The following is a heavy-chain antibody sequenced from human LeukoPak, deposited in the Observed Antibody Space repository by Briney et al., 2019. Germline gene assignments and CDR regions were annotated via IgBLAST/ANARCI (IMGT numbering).Heavy chain of an antibody. CDR1: GFTFDDYG. J-gene: IGHJ4*02. D-gene: IGHD1-1*01. CDR3: ARDHNWAFEF. Sequence: GGSLRLSCAASGFTFDDYGMSWVRQAPGKGLEWLSNIRDSGAEMYYADSVKGRFTITRGNAKNSLYLQMDGLRVEDTAVYFCARDHNWAFEFWGQGTLVTVSS. CDR2: IRDSGAEM. V-gene: IGHV3-48*01.